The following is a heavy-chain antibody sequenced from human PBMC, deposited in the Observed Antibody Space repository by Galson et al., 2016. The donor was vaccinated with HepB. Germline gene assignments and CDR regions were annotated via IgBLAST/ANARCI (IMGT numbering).Heavy chain of an antibody. CDR1: GFRFTSYG. CDR2: IWYDGTNK. J-gene: IGHJ4*02. V-gene: IGHV3-33*01. Sequence: SLRLSCAASGFRFTSYGMNWVRQAPGKGLEWVAVIWYDGTNKYYADSVKGRFTISRDNSKNMFYLQMSSLRAEGTAVYYCARDFGLGYYFDYWGQGTLVTVSS. D-gene: IGHD3-10*01. CDR3: ARDFGLGYYFDY.